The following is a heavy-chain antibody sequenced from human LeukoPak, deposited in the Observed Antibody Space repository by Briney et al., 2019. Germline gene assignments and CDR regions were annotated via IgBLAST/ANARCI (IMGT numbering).Heavy chain of an antibody. Sequence: SETLSLTCTVSGGSISSYYWSWIRQPPGKGLEWIGYIYYSGSTNYNPSLKSRVTISVDTSKNQFSLKLSSVTAADTAVYYCARDYYDSSGYTDEGYNWFDPWGQGTLVTVSS. V-gene: IGHV4-59*01. CDR1: GGSISSYY. CDR3: ARDYYDSSGYTDEGYNWFDP. D-gene: IGHD3-22*01. J-gene: IGHJ5*02. CDR2: IYYSGST.